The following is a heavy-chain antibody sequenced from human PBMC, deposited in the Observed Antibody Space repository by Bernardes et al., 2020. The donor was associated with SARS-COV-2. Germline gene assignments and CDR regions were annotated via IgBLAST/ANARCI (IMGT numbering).Heavy chain of an antibody. CDR3: ARVATYYYDVGGYRYFDF. CDR1: GYSFTTYW. J-gene: IGHJ4*02. CDR2: IYPGDSDT. D-gene: IGHD3-22*01. V-gene: IGHV5-51*01. Sequence: GESLKISCKASGYSFTTYWIAWVRQMPGKGLEWVGIIYPGDSDTRYRPSFQGQVTISADESLSTAYLQWSTLKASDTAMYYCARVATYYYDVGGYRYFDFWGQGSLVTVSS.